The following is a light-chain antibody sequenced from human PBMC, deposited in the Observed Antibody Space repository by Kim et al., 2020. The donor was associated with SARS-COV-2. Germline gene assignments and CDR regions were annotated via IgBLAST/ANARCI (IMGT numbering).Light chain of an antibody. CDR3: QQYESYSPT. V-gene: IGKV1-5*01. J-gene: IGKJ1*01. CDR2: DAY. CDR1: QSISGS. Sequence: ASGGERVNITCRASQSISGSLAWYQQKPGKARKLLSSDAYSFESGRPARVSGSRSGTEVTPTVSRLQPDDFATYYSQQYESYSPTFGQGTKVDIK.